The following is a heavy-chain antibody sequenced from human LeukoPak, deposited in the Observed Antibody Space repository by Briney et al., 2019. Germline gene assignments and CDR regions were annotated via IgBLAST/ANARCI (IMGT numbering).Heavy chain of an antibody. CDR1: GYTFTSYD. CDR2: INPNSGGT. D-gene: IGHD6-19*01. J-gene: IGHJ4*02. CDR3: ASPYSSGWYVAY. Sequence: ASVKVSCKASGYTFTSYDINWVRQATGQGLEWMGWINPNSGGTNYAQKFQGRVTMTRDTSISTAYMEVSRLRSDDTAVYYCASPYSSGWYVAYWGQGTLVTVSS. V-gene: IGHV1-2*02.